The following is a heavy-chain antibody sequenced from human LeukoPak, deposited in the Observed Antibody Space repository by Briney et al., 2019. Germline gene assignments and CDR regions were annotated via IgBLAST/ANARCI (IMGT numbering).Heavy chain of an antibody. CDR3: ARGKLRYFDWPYDY. Sequence: PGGSLRLSCAASGFTFSSYAMSWVRQAPGKGLEWVANIKQDGSEKYYVDSVKGRFTISRDNAKNSLYLQMNSLRAEDTAVYYCARGKLRYFDWPYDYWGQGTLVTVSS. V-gene: IGHV3-7*04. J-gene: IGHJ4*02. D-gene: IGHD3-9*01. CDR1: GFTFSSYA. CDR2: IKQDGSEK.